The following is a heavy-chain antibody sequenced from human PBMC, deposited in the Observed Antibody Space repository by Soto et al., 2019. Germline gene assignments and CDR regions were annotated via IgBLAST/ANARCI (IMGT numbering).Heavy chain of an antibody. J-gene: IGHJ4*02. V-gene: IGHV4-59*01. Sequence: ETLSLTFTVSGGSISSYYWSWIRQPPGKGLEWIGYIYYSGSTNYNPSLKSRVTISVDTSKNQFSLKLSSVTAADTAVYYCARDRRKPGGVDYWGQGTLVTVSS. CDR1: GGSISSYY. CDR3: ARDRRKPGGVDY. CDR2: IYYSGST. D-gene: IGHD3-10*01.